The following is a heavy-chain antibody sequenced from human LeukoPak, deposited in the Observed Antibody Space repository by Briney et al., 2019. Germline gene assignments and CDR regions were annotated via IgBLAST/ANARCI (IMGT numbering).Heavy chain of an antibody. CDR2: IYYSGST. V-gene: IGHV4-59*01. D-gene: IGHD2-8*02. J-gene: IGHJ4*02. Sequence: PSETLSLTCTVSGGSISSYYWSWIRQPPGKGLEWIGYIYYSGSTNYNPSLKSRVTISVDTSKNQFSLKLSSVTAADTAVYYCARVRSGPPDYWGQGTLVTVSS. CDR3: ARVRSGPPDY. CDR1: GGSISSYY.